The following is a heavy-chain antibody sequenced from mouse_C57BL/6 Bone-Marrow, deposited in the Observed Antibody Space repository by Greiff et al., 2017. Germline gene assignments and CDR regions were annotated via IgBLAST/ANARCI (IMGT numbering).Heavy chain of an antibody. CDR1: GYTFTEYT. CDR2: FYPGSGSI. Sequence: QVQLQQSGAELVKPGASVKLSCKASGYTFTEYTIHWVKQRSGQGLEWIGWFYPGSGSIKYNEKFKDKATLTADKSSSTVYMELSRLTSEDSAVYFCARHEEEESSGYDYAMDYWGQGTSVTVSS. V-gene: IGHV1-62-2*01. D-gene: IGHD3-2*02. J-gene: IGHJ4*01. CDR3: ARHEEEESSGYDYAMDY.